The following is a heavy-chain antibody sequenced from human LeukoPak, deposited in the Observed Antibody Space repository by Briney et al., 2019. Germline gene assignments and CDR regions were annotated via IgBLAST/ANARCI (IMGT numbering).Heavy chain of an antibody. Sequence: SVKVSCKASGGTFSSYAISWVRQAPGQGLEWMGGIIPIFGTANYTQKFQGRVTITADESTSTAYMELSSLRSEDTAVYYCARPPSRSVAAAGTPDAFDIWGQGTMVTVSS. CDR3: ARPPSRSVAAAGTPDAFDI. CDR2: IIPIFGTA. V-gene: IGHV1-69*13. CDR1: GGTFSSYA. D-gene: IGHD6-13*01. J-gene: IGHJ3*02.